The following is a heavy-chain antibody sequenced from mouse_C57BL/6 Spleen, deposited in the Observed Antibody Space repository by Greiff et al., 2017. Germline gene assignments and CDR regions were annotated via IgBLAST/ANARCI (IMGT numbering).Heavy chain of an antibody. CDR1: GFTFSSYA. J-gene: IGHJ4*01. V-gene: IGHV5-4*01. D-gene: IGHD1-2*01. CDR3: ARYYYGSYAMDY. CDR2: ISDGGSYT. Sequence: EVQLVESGGGLVKPGGSLKLSCAASGFTFSSYAMSWVRQTPEKRLAWVATISDGGSYTYYPDNVKGRFTISRDNAKNNLYLQMSHLKSEDTAMYYCARYYYGSYAMDYWGQGTSVTVSS.